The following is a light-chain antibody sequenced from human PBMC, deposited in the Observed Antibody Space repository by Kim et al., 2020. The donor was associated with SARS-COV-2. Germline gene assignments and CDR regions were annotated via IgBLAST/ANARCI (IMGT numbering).Light chain of an antibody. Sequence: ALGKTVRITCQGDSLRSYYASWYQQKPGQAPVLVIYGKNNRPSGIPDRFSGSSSGNTASLTITGAQAEDEADYDCNSRDSSGNHVVFGGGTQLTVL. V-gene: IGLV3-19*01. CDR1: SLRSYY. J-gene: IGLJ2*01. CDR3: NSRDSSGNHVV. CDR2: GKN.